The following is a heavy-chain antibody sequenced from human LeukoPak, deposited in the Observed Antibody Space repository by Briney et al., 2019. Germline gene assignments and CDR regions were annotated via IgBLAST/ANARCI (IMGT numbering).Heavy chain of an antibody. CDR2: ISSSGSYI. J-gene: IGHJ4*02. CDR3: ATRTDYYDSSGYFYYFDY. Sequence: GGSLRLSCAASGFTFSSYSMNWVRQAPGKGLEWVSSISSSGSYIYYTDSVKGRFTISRDNAKNSLYLQMNSLRAEDMAVYYCATRTDYYDSSGYFYYFDYWGQGTLVTVSS. V-gene: IGHV3-21*01. CDR1: GFTFSSYS. D-gene: IGHD3-22*01.